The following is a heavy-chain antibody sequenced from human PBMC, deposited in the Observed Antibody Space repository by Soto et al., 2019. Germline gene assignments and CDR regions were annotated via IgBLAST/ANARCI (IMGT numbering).Heavy chain of an antibody. Sequence: GGSLRLSCAASGFTFSDYYMSWIRQAPGKGLEWVSYISSSSSYTNYADSVKGRFTISRDNAKNTLYVQMNSLRVEDTAVYYCARDLGSSSWHALDIWGLGTMVTVSS. J-gene: IGHJ3*02. CDR1: GFTFSDYY. V-gene: IGHV3-11*06. CDR3: ARDLGSSSWHALDI. CDR2: ISSSSSYT. D-gene: IGHD6-13*01.